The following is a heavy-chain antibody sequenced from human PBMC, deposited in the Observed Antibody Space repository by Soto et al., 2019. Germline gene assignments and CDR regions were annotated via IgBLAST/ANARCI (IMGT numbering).Heavy chain of an antibody. V-gene: IGHV4-59*01. CDR2: IYYSGST. CDR1: GGSISSYY. J-gene: IGHJ3*02. Sequence: QVQLQESGPGLVKPSETLSLTCTVSGGSISSYYWSWIRQPPGKGLEWIGSIYYSGSTNYNPSLRSRVTRAVDTSKNQFSLKLSSVTAADTAVYYCARDYGGATTYDDAFDIWGQGTMVTVSS. CDR3: ARDYGGATTYDDAFDI. D-gene: IGHD5-12*01.